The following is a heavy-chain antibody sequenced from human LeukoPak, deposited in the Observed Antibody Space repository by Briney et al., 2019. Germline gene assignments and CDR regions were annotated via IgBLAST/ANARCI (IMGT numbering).Heavy chain of an antibody. J-gene: IGHJ4*02. V-gene: IGHV4-30-4*08. D-gene: IGHD3-22*01. CDR3: ARAVGYYYDSSGYLY. CDR2: IYYSGST. CDR1: SGSISSGDYY. Sequence: PSQTLSLTCTVSSGSISSGDYYWSWIRQPPGKGLEWIGYIYYSGSTYYNPSLKSRVTISVDTSKNQFSLKLNSVTAADTAVYYCARAVGYYYDSSGYLYWGLGTLVTVSS.